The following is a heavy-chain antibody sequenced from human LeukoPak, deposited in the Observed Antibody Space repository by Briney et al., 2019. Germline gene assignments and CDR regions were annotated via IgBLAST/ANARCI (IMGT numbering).Heavy chain of an antibody. D-gene: IGHD3-10*01. V-gene: IGHV1-8*01. CDR3: ARMVRGVITNYIDY. CDR2: MNPNSGYT. Sequence: ASVKVSCKASGYTFTSYDIIWVRQATGQGLEWMGWMNPNSGYTGSAQKFQGRVTMTSDTSISTAYMELSSLTSEDTAVYYCARMVRGVITNYIDYWGQGTLVTVSS. J-gene: IGHJ4*02. CDR1: GYTFTSYD.